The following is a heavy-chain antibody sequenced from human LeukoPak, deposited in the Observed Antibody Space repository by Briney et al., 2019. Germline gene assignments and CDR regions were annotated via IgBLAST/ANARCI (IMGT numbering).Heavy chain of an antibody. D-gene: IGHD6-13*01. CDR2: IDPSDSYT. CDR1: GYSFTSYW. Sequence: GESLKISCKGSGYSFTSYWISWVRQMPGKGLEWMGRIDPSDSYTNYSPSFQGHVTISADKSISAAYLQWSSLKASDTAMYYCARADVAAAGIGYWGQGTLVTVSS. J-gene: IGHJ4*02. CDR3: ARADVAAAGIGY. V-gene: IGHV5-10-1*01.